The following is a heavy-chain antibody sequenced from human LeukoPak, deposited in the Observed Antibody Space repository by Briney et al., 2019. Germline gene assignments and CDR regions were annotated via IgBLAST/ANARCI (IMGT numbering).Heavy chain of an antibody. CDR3: ARTNAFDN. J-gene: IGHJ3*02. Sequence: SETLSLTCTVSGASISSYYWNWIRRPPGKGLEWIGHISYSGSTNYNPSLKSRATISADTSKNQFSLKLSSVTAADTAMYYCARTNAFDNWGQGTMVTVSS. CDR2: ISYSGST. CDR1: GASISSYY. V-gene: IGHV4-59*08.